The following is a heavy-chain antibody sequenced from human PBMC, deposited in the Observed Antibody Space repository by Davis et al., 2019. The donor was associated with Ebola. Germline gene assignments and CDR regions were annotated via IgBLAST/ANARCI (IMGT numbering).Heavy chain of an antibody. J-gene: IGHJ6*02. CDR3: AKDAVVYDAVLYGMDV. CDR1: GYTFTSYY. CDR2: INPSGGST. V-gene: IGHV1-46*01. D-gene: IGHD2-8*02. Sequence: AASVKVSCKASGYTFTSYYMHWVRQAPGQGLEWMGIINPSGGSTSYAQKFQGRVTMTRDTSTSTVYMELSSLRAEDTAVYYCAKDAVVYDAVLYGMDVWGQGTTVTVSS.